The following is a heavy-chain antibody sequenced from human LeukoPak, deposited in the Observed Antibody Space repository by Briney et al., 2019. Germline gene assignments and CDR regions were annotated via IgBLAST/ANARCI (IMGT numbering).Heavy chain of an antibody. J-gene: IGHJ5*02. CDR1: GGTFSSYA. Sequence: PVKVSCKASGGTFSSYAISWARQAPGQGLEWLGGIIPIFGTANYAQKFQGRVTITADESTSTAYMELSSLRSEDTAVYYCARGGERALDLVVVAGNWFDPWGQGTLVTVSS. CDR2: IIPIFGTA. CDR3: ARGGERALDLVVVAGNWFDP. D-gene: IGHD2-15*01. V-gene: IGHV1-69*13.